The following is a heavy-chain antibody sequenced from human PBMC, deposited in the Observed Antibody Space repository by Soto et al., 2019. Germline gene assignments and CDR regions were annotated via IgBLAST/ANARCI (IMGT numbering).Heavy chain of an antibody. Sequence: SVKVSCKASGYTFTSYYMHWVRQARGQRLEWIGRIVVGSGNTNYAQKFQERDTITRDMSTSTAYMELSSLRSEDKAVYFCSATEGYCSGGSCYLDAFDIWGQGTMVTVSS. CDR3: SATEGYCSGGSCYLDAFDI. J-gene: IGHJ3*02. CDR1: GYTFTSYY. CDR2: IVVGSGNT. D-gene: IGHD2-15*01. V-gene: IGHV1-58*02.